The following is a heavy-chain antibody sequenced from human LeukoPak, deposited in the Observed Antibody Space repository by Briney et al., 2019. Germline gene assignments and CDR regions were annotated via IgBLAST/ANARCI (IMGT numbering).Heavy chain of an antibody. V-gene: IGHV1-2*02. CDR2: INPNSGGT. CDR1: GYTFTGYY. J-gene: IGHJ4*02. CDR3: ARELRELLGAFDY. Sequence: ASVKVSCKASGYTFTGYYMHWVRQAPGQRLEWMGWINPNSGGTNYAQKFQGRVTMTRDTSISTAYMELSRLRSDDTAVYYCARELRELLGAFDYWGQGTLVTVSS. D-gene: IGHD1-26*01.